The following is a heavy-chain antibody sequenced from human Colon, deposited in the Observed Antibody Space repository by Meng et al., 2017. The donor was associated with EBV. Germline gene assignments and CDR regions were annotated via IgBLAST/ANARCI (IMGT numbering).Heavy chain of an antibody. J-gene: IGHJ5*02. Sequence: QWQLVQSGSELKRPGASVKVSCKAPGYTFSTYTINWVRQAHGRGLGWMGWISTNTGTPTYTQGFTGRFVFSLDTSVSTAYLQISSLKAEDTAVYYCARGGNFDPWGQGTLVTVSS. CDR2: ISTNTGTP. V-gene: IGHV7-4-1*02. CDR1: GYTFSTYT. D-gene: IGHD2/OR15-2a*01. CDR3: ARGGNFDP.